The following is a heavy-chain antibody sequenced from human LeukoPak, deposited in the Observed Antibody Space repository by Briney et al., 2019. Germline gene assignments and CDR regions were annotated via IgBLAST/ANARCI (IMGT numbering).Heavy chain of an antibody. CDR3: ARATYSYDINGWVPFDY. V-gene: IGHV4-61*02. CDR2: IYTSGST. CDR1: GGSISSGDNY. J-gene: IGHJ4*02. D-gene: IGHD3-22*01. Sequence: SETLSLTCTVSGGSISSGDNYWSWIRQPAGKGLEWIGRIYTSGSTNYNPSLKSRVTISGDTSKNQFSLRLSSVTAADTAVYYCARATYSYDINGWVPFDYWGQGTLVTVSS.